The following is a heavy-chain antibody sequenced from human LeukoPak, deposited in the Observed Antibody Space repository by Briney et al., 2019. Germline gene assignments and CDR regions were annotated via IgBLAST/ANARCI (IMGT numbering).Heavy chain of an antibody. D-gene: IGHD1-20*01. CDR1: GYTFTGYY. CDR3: ARDHRARYNWNAAFDI. V-gene: IGHV1-2*02. J-gene: IGHJ3*02. Sequence: ASVKVSCKASGYTFTGYYMHWVRQAPGQGLEWMGWTNPSSGGTNYAQKFQGRVTMTRDTSISTAYMKLSRLRSDDTAVYYCARDHRARYNWNAAFDIWGQGTMVTVSS. CDR2: TNPSSGGT.